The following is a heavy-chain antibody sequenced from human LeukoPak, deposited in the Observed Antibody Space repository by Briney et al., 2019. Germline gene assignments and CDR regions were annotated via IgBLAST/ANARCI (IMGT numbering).Heavy chain of an antibody. CDR1: GGSISSSSYY. CDR2: IYYSGST. V-gene: IGHV4-39*01. D-gene: IGHD3-10*01. Sequence: PSETLSLTCTVSGGSISSSSYYWGWIRQPPGKGLEWIGSIYYSGSTYYNPSLKSRVTISVDTSKNQFSLKLSSVTAADTAVYYCAITYGSGSYYSGAFDIWGQGTMVTVS. J-gene: IGHJ3*02. CDR3: AITYGSGSYYSGAFDI.